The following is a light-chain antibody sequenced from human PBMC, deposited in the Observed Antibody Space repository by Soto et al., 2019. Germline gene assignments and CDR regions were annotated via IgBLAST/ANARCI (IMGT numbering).Light chain of an antibody. V-gene: IGLV2-14*01. CDR1: SSDVGGYNY. CDR2: DVS. J-gene: IGLJ1*01. Sequence: QSVLTQPASVSGSPGQSITISCTGTSSDVGGYNYVSWYQQHPGKAPKLMIYDVSNRPSGVSNRFSGSKSGNTASLTISGLQAEDEAEYYCSSYTSSSTPYVFGTGTRSPS. CDR3: SSYTSSSTPYV.